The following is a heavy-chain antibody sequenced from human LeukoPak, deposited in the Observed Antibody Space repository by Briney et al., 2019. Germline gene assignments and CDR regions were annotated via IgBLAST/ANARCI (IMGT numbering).Heavy chain of an antibody. CDR1: GYSFTSYW. J-gene: IGHJ4*02. D-gene: IGHD4-23*01. CDR2: IYPDDSDT. CDR3: ARQPHYGGLDY. Sequence: GESLKISCKGSGYSFTSYWIGWVRQMPGKGLEWMGIIYPDDSDTRFRPSFSPSFQGQVSISVDKSISTAYLQWSSLKASDTAVYYCARQPHYGGLDYWGQGTLVTVSS. V-gene: IGHV5-51*01.